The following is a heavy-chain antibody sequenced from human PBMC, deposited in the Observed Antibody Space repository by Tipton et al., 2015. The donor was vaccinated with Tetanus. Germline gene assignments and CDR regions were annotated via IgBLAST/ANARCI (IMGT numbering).Heavy chain of an antibody. J-gene: IGHJ2*01. CDR2: IYYSGST. V-gene: IGHV4-59*11. CDR3: ARGQGHFDL. CDR1: GGSMSRHY. Sequence: TLSLTCTVSGGSMSRHYWSWIRQTPEKGLEWIGYIYYSGSTNYSPSLKSRLTISLDTSKNQFSLKLSSVTAADTAVYYCARGQGHFDLWGRGTLVSVSS.